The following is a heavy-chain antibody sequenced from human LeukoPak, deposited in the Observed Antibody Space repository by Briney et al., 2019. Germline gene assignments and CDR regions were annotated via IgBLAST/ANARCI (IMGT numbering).Heavy chain of an antibody. CDR2: IKQDGSEK. CDR3: ARDQGYSYGPYYYDSSGYYPDY. Sequence: GGSLRLSCGASGFTFSSYWMSWVRQAPGKGLEWVANIKQDGSEKYYVDSVKGRFTISRDNAKNSLYLQMNSLRAEDTAVYYCARDQGYSYGPYYYDSSGYYPDYWGQGTLVTVSS. CDR1: GFTFSSYW. V-gene: IGHV3-7*01. D-gene: IGHD3-22*01. J-gene: IGHJ4*02.